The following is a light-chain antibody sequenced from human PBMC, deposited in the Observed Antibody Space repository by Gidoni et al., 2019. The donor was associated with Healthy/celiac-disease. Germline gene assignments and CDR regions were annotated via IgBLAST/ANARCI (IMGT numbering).Light chain of an antibody. J-gene: IGKJ5*01. Sequence: EIVLTQSPATLSLSPGERATLSCRASQSVSSYLAWYQQKPGQAPRLLIYDASNRATGIPARFSGSGSGTDFTLTISSLETEDFAVYYCQQRSNWPPGITFGQXTRLEIK. CDR3: QQRSNWPPGIT. CDR2: DAS. CDR1: QSVSSY. V-gene: IGKV3-11*01.